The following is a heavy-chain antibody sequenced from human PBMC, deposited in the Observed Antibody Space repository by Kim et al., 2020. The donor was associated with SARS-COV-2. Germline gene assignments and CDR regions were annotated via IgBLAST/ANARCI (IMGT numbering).Heavy chain of an antibody. Sequence: ASVKVSCKASGYTFTSYAMNWVRQAPGQGLEWMGWINTNTGNPTYAQGFTGRFVFSLDTSVSTAYLQISSLKAEDTAVYYCARDIRVRTGTPFPVWGQGTTVTVSS. D-gene: IGHD6-13*01. CDR2: INTNTGNP. CDR3: ARDIRVRTGTPFPV. CDR1: GYTFTSYA. V-gene: IGHV7-4-1*02. J-gene: IGHJ6*02.